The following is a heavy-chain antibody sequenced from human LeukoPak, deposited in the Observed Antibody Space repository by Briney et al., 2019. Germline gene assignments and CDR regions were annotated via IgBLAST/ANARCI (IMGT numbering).Heavy chain of an antibody. CDR3: ARGRRYFDWLSKRNYYYYMDV. CDR2: IYYSGST. V-gene: IGHV4-61*01. CDR1: GGSVSSGSYY. J-gene: IGHJ6*03. Sequence: PSETLSLTCTVSGGSVSSGSYYWSWIRQPPGKGLQWVGYIYYSGSTNYNPSLKSRVTISVDTSKNQFSLKLSSVTAADTAVYYCARGRRYFDWLSKRNYYYYMDVWGKGTTVTVSS. D-gene: IGHD3-9*01.